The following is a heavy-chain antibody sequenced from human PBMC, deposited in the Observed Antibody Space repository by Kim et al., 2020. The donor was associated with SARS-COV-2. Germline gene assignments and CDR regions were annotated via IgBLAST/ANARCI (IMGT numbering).Heavy chain of an antibody. Sequence: SETLSLTCTVSGGSISSGGYYWSWIRQHPGKGLEWIGYIYSSGSTDCNPSLKSRLTISVDTSKNQFSLKLTSVTAADTAVYYCARGGRGYGSGSYPFYYYGMDVWGQGTTVTVSS. CDR2: IYSSGST. CDR3: ARGGRGYGSGSYPFYYYGMDV. CDR1: GGSISSGGYY. V-gene: IGHV4-31*03. D-gene: IGHD3-10*01. J-gene: IGHJ6*02.